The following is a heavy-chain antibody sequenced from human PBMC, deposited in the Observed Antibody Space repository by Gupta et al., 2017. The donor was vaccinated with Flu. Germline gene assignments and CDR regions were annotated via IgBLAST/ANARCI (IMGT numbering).Heavy chain of an antibody. D-gene: IGHD4-17*01. CDR1: GFTFSRSS. CDR2: IRGSGSYT. Sequence: EVQLVASGGGLVKPGGSLRLSCAASGFTFSRSSMNWVRQAPGKGLEWVSVIRGSGSYTYYADSGKGRFTVSRDIAKNSLYLQMNSLRAEDTAVYYCARENYGFDSWGQGTRVTVSA. V-gene: IGHV3-21*06. J-gene: IGHJ4*02. CDR3: ARENYGFDS.